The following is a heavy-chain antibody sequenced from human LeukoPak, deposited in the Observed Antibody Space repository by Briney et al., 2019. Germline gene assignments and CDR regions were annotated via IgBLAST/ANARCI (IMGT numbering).Heavy chain of an antibody. CDR1: GGSISSYY. V-gene: IGHV4-59*08. D-gene: IGHD5-18*01. J-gene: IGHJ5*02. CDR2: IYYSGST. Sequence: SETLSLTCIVSGGSISSYYWSWIRQPPGKGLEWIGYIYYSGSTNYKPSLKSRVTISVATSKNQFSLRLSSVTAADTAVYYCARHFTKGRGYSYGPPRPFDPWGQGTLVTVSS. CDR3: ARHFTKGRGYSYGPPRPFDP.